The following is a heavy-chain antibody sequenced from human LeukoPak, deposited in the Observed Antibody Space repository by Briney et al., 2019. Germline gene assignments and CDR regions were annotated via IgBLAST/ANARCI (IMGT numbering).Heavy chain of an antibody. CDR1: GFTFDDYG. CDR3: AKDMAYDSSGRYFQH. Sequence: PGGSLRLSCAASGFTFDDYGMSWVRQAPGKGLEWVCGINWNGGSTGYANSVKGRFTISRDNAKNSLYLQMNSLRAEDTALYYCAKDMAYDSSGRYFQHWGQGTLVTVSS. V-gene: IGHV3-20*04. CDR2: INWNGGST. D-gene: IGHD3-22*01. J-gene: IGHJ1*01.